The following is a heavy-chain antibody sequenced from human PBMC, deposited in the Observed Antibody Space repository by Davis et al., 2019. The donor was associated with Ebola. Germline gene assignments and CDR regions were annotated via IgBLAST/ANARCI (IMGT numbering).Heavy chain of an antibody. D-gene: IGHD1-26*01. V-gene: IGHV3-15*01. CDR1: GFTFSDYY. J-gene: IGHJ4*02. CDR2: IKSKTDGGTT. Sequence: GESLKISCAASGFTFSDYYMSWVRQAPGKGLEWVGRIKSKTDGGTTDYAAPVKGRFTISRDDSKNTLYLQMNSLKTEDTAVYYCTTEEWELLGLFRYWGQGTLVTVSS. CDR3: TTEEWELLGLFRY.